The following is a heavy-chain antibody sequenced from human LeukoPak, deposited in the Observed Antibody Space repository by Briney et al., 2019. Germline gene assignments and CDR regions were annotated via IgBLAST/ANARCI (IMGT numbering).Heavy chain of an antibody. Sequence: SETLSLTCAVSGGSISSGGYSWSWIRPPPGKGLEWIGYIYHSGSTYYNPSLKSRVTISVDRSKNQFSLNLTSVTAADTAVYYCARGLPWTRGYSWGQGTLVTVSS. J-gene: IGHJ4*02. V-gene: IGHV4-30-2*01. CDR2: IYHSGST. D-gene: IGHD3/OR15-3a*01. CDR1: GGSISSGGYS. CDR3: ARGLPWTRGYS.